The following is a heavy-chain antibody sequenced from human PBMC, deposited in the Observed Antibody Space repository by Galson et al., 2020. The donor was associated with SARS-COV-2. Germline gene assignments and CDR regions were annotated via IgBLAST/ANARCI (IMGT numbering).Heavy chain of an antibody. D-gene: IGHD3-22*01. CDR2: IYTSGST. CDR1: GGSISSGSYY. CDR3: ARERTYYYDSSGYCYGMDV. V-gene: IGHV4-61*02. J-gene: IGHJ6*02. Sequence: SETLSLTCTVSGGSISSGSYYWSWIRQPAGKGLEWIGRIYTSGSTNYNPSLKSRVTISVDTSKNQFSLKLSSVTAADTAVYYCARERTYYYDSSGYCYGMDVWGQGTTVTVSS.